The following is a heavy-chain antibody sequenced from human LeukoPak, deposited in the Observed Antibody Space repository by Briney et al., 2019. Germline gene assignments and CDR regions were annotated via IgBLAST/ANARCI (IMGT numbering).Heavy chain of an antibody. CDR2: ITGSGERT. CDR1: GFIFSSSA. CDR3: ARGLAMDV. V-gene: IGHV3-23*01. J-gene: IGHJ6*03. Sequence: VEPGGSLRLSCAASGFIFSSSAMSWVRQAPGKGREWISTITGSGERTYYADSVKGRFTISRDNAKNSLYLQMNSLRAEDTAVYYCARGLAMDVWGKGTTVTVSS.